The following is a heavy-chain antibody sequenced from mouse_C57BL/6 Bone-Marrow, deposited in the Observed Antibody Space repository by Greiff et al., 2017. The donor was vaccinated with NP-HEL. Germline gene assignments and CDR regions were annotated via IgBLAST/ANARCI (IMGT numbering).Heavy chain of an antibody. D-gene: IGHD1-1*01. CDR2: ISSGGSYT. Sequence: DVMLVESGGDLVKPGGSLKLSCAASGFTFSSYGMSWVRQTPDKRLEWVATISSGGSYTYYPDSVKGRFTISRDNAKNTLYLQMSSLKSEDTAMYYCARHPYGSSYYFDYWGQGTTLTVSS. V-gene: IGHV5-6*02. J-gene: IGHJ2*01. CDR1: GFTFSSYG. CDR3: ARHPYGSSYYFDY.